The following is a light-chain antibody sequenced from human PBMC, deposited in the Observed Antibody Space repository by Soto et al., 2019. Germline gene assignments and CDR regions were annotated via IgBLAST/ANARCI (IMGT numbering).Light chain of an antibody. V-gene: IGLV2-23*02. Sequence: QSVLAQPASVSGSPGQSITISCTGTTSDVGTYSLVSWYQQHPGNAPKLIIYEVSKRPSGISNRFSGSKSGNTASLTISGLQAEDEADYYRCSPWVFGGGTKLTVL. CDR2: EVS. CDR1: TSDVGTYSL. CDR3: CSPWV. J-gene: IGLJ3*02.